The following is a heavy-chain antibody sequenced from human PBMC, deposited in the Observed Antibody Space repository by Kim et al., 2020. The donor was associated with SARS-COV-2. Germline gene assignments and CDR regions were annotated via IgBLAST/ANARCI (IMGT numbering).Heavy chain of an antibody. Sequence: GESLKISCKGSGYSFTSYWIGWVRQMPGKGLEWMGIIYPGDSDTRYSPSFQGQVTISADKSISTAYLQWSSLKASDTAMYYCARIITMVRGVISSGGGNWFDPWGQGTLVTVSS. J-gene: IGHJ5*02. V-gene: IGHV5-51*01. CDR3: ARIITMVRGVISSGGGNWFDP. CDR1: GYSFTSYW. D-gene: IGHD3-10*01. CDR2: IYPGDSDT.